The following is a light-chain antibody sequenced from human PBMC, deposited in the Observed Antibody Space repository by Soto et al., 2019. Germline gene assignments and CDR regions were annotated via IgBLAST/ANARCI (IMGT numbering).Light chain of an antibody. V-gene: IGKV3-15*01. Sequence: EIVMTQSPATLSVSPGERTTLSCRASQSVSTILAWYQQKPGQAPRLLIYGASTRATGIPVRFSGSGSGTEFTLTISSLQSEDFAVYYCQQYNNWPWTFGQGTKVDIK. CDR3: QQYNNWPWT. CDR2: GAS. CDR1: QSVSTI. J-gene: IGKJ1*01.